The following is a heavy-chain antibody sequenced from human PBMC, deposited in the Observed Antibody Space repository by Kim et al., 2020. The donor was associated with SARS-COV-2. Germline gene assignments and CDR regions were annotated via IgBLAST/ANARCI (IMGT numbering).Heavy chain of an antibody. D-gene: IGHD2-15*01. CDR1: GFTFSDYY. CDR2: ISSSGSNI. J-gene: IGHJ2*01. Sequence: GGSLRLSCAASGFTFSDYYMSWIRQAPGKGLEWISYISSSGSNIYYADSIQGRFSVSRDNTKNSLHLQMNSLRAEDTAVYYCARFSSIGVTLLIWDFDL. CDR3: ARFSSIGVTLLIWDFDL. V-gene: IGHV3-11*04.